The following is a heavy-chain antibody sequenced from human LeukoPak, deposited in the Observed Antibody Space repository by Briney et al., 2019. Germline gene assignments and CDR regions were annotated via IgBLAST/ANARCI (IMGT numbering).Heavy chain of an antibody. CDR3: AKLGGTGATPTDY. J-gene: IGHJ4*02. CDR2: ICARGTNT. V-gene: IGHV3-23*01. CDR1: GFIFSIYA. D-gene: IGHD1-1*01. Sequence: GGSLTLSCAVSGFIFSIYAMMWVRQPPGEGLEWVSVICARGTNTDYAGTVKGRFTITRDNSKNTVSLQMNSLRDDDTAIYYCAKLGGTGATPTDYWGQGTLVTVSS.